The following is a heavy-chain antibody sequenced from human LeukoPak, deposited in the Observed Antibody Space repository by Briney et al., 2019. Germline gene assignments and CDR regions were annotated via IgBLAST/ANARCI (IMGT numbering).Heavy chain of an antibody. J-gene: IGHJ4*02. CDR3: ARGQGYCSSTSCFDY. D-gene: IGHD2-2*01. CDR1: GGSFSGYY. V-gene: IGHV4-34*01. CDR2: INHSGST. Sequence: PSETLSLTCAVYGGSFSGYYWSWIRQPPGKGLEWIGEINHSGSTNYNPSLKSRVTISVDTSKNQFSLKLSSVTAADTAVYYCARGQGYCSSTSCFDYWGQGTLVTVSS.